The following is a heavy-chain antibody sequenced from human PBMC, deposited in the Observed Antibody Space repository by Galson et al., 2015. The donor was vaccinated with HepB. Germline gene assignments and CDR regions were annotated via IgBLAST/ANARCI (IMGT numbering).Heavy chain of an antibody. CDR3: TIAPAAGY. D-gene: IGHD6-13*01. CDR2: IKSKIDGETT. CDR1: GFTFGDTW. Sequence: SLRLSCAASGFTFGDTWMHWVRQAPGKGLEWVGRIKSKIDGETTDYGSPMRDRFIISRDDSKNTLYLQINSLKIEDTAVYYCTIAPAAGYWGQGTLVTVSS. J-gene: IGHJ4*02. V-gene: IGHV3-15*07.